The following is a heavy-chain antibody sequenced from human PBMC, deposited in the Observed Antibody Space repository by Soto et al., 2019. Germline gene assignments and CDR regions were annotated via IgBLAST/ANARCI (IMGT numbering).Heavy chain of an antibody. CDR2: VFLTGTT. V-gene: IGHV4-4*02. CDR1: GDSFSSPYY. D-gene: IGHD6-19*01. Sequence: QVQLQESGPGLVKPSGTLSLTCAVSGDSFSSPYYWCWVRQPPGKGLEWIGEVFLTGTTSYNPFLRSLVTISMNKSINQCSLVRSYLTSADTAVYYCARSAGWYAIHAWGPGTLV. CDR3: ARSAGWYAIHA. J-gene: IGHJ5*02.